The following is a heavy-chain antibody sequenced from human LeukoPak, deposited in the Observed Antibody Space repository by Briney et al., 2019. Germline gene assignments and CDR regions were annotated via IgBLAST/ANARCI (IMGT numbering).Heavy chain of an antibody. Sequence: SETLSLTCAVSGYSISSGYYWGWIRQPPGKGLEWIGSIYHSGSTYYNPSLKSRVTISVDTSKNQFSLKLSSVTAADTAVYYCATPYCSSTSCYDAFDIWGQGTMVIVSS. D-gene: IGHD2-2*01. CDR3: ATPYCSSTSCYDAFDI. CDR2: IYHSGST. CDR1: GYSISSGYY. J-gene: IGHJ3*02. V-gene: IGHV4-38-2*01.